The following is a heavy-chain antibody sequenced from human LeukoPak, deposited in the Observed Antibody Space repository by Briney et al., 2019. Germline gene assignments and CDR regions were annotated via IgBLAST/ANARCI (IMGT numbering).Heavy chain of an antibody. CDR3: TKSSGWLQSPFDY. D-gene: IGHD3-22*01. CDR2: ISGSGIYT. CDR1: GFSFSSYG. V-gene: IGHV3-23*01. Sequence: GGSLRLSCAASGFSFSSYGMSWVRQAPGKGLEWVSGISGSGIYTYYADSVKGRFTISRDNSKNMLYLQVNSLGAEDTAVYYCTKSSGWLQSPFDYWGQGTLVTVSS. J-gene: IGHJ4*02.